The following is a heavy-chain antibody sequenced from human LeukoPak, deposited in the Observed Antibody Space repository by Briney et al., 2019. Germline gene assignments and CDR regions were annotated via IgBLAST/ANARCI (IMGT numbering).Heavy chain of an antibody. D-gene: IGHD1-26*01. CDR2: INHSGST. V-gene: IGHV4-34*01. Sequence: SETLSLTCAVYGGSFSGYYWSWIRQPPGKGLEWIGEINHSGSTNYNPSLKSRVTISVDTSKNQFSLKLSSVTAADTAVYYYARGRGATAYWGQGTLVTVSS. J-gene: IGHJ4*02. CDR1: GGSFSGYY. CDR3: ARGRGATAY.